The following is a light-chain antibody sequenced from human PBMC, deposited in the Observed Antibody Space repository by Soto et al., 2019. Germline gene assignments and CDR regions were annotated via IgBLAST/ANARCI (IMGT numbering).Light chain of an antibody. CDR2: AAS. Sequence: DIQMTQSPSPLSASVGDRVAITCRASQSISSYLNWYQQKPGKAPKLLIYAASSLQSGVPSRFSGSGSGTDFTLTISSLQPEDFATYYCQQSYSTWWTFGQGTKVDI. V-gene: IGKV1-39*01. J-gene: IGKJ1*01. CDR3: QQSYSTWWT. CDR1: QSISSY.